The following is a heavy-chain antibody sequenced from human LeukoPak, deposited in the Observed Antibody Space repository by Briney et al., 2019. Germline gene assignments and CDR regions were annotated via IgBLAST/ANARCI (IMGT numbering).Heavy chain of an antibody. CDR2: IKQDGSEK. CDR3: ATGRWFGEFAGSAFED. Sequence: GGSLRLSCAVSGFTFSSYWMSWVRQAPGQGLEWVANIKQDGSEKNYVDSVKGRFTISRDNAKNSLYLQMNSLRVEDTALYYCATGRWFGEFAGSAFEDWGQGTLVTVSS. CDR1: GFTFSSYW. J-gene: IGHJ4*02. D-gene: IGHD3-10*01. V-gene: IGHV3-7*01.